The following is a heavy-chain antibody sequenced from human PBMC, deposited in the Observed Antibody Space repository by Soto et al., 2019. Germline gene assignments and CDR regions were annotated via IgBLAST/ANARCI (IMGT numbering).Heavy chain of an antibody. CDR1: RYSFTSYW. Sequence: GESLKISGKSSRYSFTSYWISWVRQMPGKGLEWMGRIDPSDSYTNYSPSFQGHVTISADKSISTAYLQWSSLKASDTAMYYCARLGYSSSSGGNWFDPWGQGTLVTVSS. D-gene: IGHD6-6*01. V-gene: IGHV5-10-1*01. J-gene: IGHJ5*02. CDR2: IDPSDSYT. CDR3: ARLGYSSSSGGNWFDP.